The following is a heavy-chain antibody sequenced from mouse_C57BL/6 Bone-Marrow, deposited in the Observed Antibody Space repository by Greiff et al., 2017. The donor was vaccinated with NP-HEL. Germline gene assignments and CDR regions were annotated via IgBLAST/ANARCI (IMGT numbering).Heavy chain of an antibody. CDR1: GFTFSNYW. CDR3: TGLHYSNSFAY. CDR2: IRLKSDNYAT. J-gene: IGHJ3*01. D-gene: IGHD2-5*01. Sequence: EVQLQESGGGLVQPGGSMKLSCVASGFTFSNYWMNWVRQSPEKGLEWVAQIRLKSDNYATHYAESVKGRFTISRDDSKSSVYLQMNNLRAEDTGIYYCTGLHYSNSFAYWGQGTLVTVSA. V-gene: IGHV6-3*01.